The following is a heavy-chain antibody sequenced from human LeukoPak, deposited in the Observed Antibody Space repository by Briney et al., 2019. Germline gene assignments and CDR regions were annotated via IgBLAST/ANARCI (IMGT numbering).Heavy chain of an antibody. CDR2: MNPESGNT. CDR3: TRAIRHQLLSDY. J-gene: IGHJ4*02. V-gene: IGHV1-8*01. CDR1: GYTFSNFD. D-gene: IGHD2-2*01. Sequence: ASVTVSCKASGYTFSNFDINWVRQAPGQGPEWMGWMNPESGNTGYAQKFQGRVTMTRDSSKSTAYMELISLRFEDTAIYYCTRAIRHQLLSDYWGQGTLVTVSS.